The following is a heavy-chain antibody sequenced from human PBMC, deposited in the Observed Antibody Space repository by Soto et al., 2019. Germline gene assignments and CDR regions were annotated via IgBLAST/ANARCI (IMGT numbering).Heavy chain of an antibody. CDR2: VYYTTRT. CDR3: ARDFDSFDS. CDR1: GGSVSSGSFY. V-gene: IGHV4-61*01. J-gene: IGHJ5*01. Sequence: WETLSLTCTVSGGSVSSGSFYWSWIRQPPGKGLEWIGYVYYTTRTNYNPSLKSRVTISVDTSKNQFSLMLSSVTPADTAVYYCARDFDSFDSWGQGTLVTV. D-gene: IGHD3-9*01.